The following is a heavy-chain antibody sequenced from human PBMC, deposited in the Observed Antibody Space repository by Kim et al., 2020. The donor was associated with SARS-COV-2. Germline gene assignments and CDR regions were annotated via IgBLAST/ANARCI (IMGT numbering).Heavy chain of an antibody. Sequence: GGSLRLSCTASAFSFSDYSMTWVRQAPGKGLEWVANINGDGSEKYYVAIVKGRFTTSRDNAKISLYLQMNSLRAEDTDVYFCAITSVDYWGQGTVVTVSS. CDR1: AFSFSDYS. V-gene: IGHV3-7*01. J-gene: IGHJ4*02. CDR2: INGDGSEK. CDR3: AITSVDY. D-gene: IGHD3-10*01.